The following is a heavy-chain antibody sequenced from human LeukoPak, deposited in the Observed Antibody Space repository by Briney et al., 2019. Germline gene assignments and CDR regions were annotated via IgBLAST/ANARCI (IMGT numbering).Heavy chain of an antibody. Sequence: GGSLRLSCAASGFTFSNYWMSWVRQAPGKGLEWEANIKQDGSEKYYVDSVKGRFTISRDNAKNSLYLQMNSLRAGDTAVYNCARDPGLNVWGQGTLVTVSS. V-gene: IGHV3-7*01. D-gene: IGHD3-16*01. CDR2: IKQDGSEK. CDR3: ARDPGLNV. CDR1: GFTFSNYW. J-gene: IGHJ4*02.